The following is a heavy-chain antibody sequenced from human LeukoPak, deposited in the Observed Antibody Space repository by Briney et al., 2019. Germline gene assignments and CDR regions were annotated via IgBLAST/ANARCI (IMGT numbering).Heavy chain of an antibody. CDR2: ISYDGSNK. CDR1: GFTFSSYA. Sequence: GRSLRLSCAASGFTFSSYAMHWVRQAPGKGLEWVAVISYDGSNKYYADSVKGRFTISRDNSKNTLYLQMNSLRAEDTAVYYCARDRPMQLVPIYYYYYGMDVWGQGTTVTVSS. CDR3: ARDRPMQLVPIYYYYYGMDV. V-gene: IGHV3-30-3*01. J-gene: IGHJ6*02. D-gene: IGHD6-6*01.